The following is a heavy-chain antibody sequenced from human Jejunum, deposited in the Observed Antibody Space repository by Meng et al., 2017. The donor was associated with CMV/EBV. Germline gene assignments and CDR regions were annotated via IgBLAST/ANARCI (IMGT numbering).Heavy chain of an antibody. CDR3: ARICVTGSACYFFDY. CDR1: FTFSNYW. J-gene: IGHJ4*02. D-gene: IGHD1-14*01. CDR2: IRQDGSEK. V-gene: IGHV3-7*01. Sequence: FTFSNYWMSWVRQAPGKGLEWVAKIRQDGSEKHYVDSVRGRFTISRDNAKDSLNLQMTSLRAEDTAVYYCARICVTGSACYFFDYWGQGTLVTVSS.